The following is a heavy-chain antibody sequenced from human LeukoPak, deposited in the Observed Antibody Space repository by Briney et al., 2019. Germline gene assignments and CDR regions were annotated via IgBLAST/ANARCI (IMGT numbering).Heavy chain of an antibody. D-gene: IGHD6-19*01. CDR1: GGSISSSSYY. J-gene: IGHJ4*02. CDR2: IYYTGST. CDR3: ASAGLAWGAVAGTDYYFDY. V-gene: IGHV4-39*07. Sequence: PSETLSLTCTVSGGSISSSSYYWGWIRQPPGKGLEWIGSIYYTGSTYYNPSLKSRVTISIDTSKNQFSLKLSSVTAADTAVYYCASAGLAWGAVAGTDYYFDYWGQGTLVTVSS.